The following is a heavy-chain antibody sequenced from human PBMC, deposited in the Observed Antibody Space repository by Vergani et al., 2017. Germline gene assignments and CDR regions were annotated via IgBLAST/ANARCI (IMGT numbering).Heavy chain of an antibody. D-gene: IGHD3-3*01. V-gene: IGHV1-69*10. Sequence: QVQLVQSGAEVKKPGASVKVSCKASGYTFTSYGISWVRQAPGQGLEWMGGIIPIFGIANYAQKFQGRVTITADKSTSTAYMELSSLRSEDTAVYYCARREIFVSAPTSGLEHWGQGTLVTVSS. J-gene: IGHJ4*02. CDR1: GYTFTSYG. CDR3: ARREIFVSAPTSGLEH. CDR2: IIPIFGIA.